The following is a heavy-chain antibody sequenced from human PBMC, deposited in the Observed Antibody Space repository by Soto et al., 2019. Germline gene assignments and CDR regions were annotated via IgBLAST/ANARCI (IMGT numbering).Heavy chain of an antibody. CDR1: GFTFSSYG. J-gene: IGHJ6*02. CDR3: AREGVGPVDYYGMDV. CDR2: IWYDGSNK. Sequence: PGGSLRLSCAASGFTFSSYGMHWVRQAPGKGLEWVAVIWYDGSNKYYAESVKGRFTISRDNSKNTLYLQMNSLRAEDTAVYYCAREGVGPVDYYGMDVWGQGTTVTVSS. V-gene: IGHV3-33*01. D-gene: IGHD3-10*01.